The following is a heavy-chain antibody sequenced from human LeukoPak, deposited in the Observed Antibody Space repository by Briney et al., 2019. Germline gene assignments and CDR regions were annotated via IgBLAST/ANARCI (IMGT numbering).Heavy chain of an antibody. CDR3: ARAPAAGWFDP. D-gene: IGHD2-15*01. CDR2: INPSGSN. J-gene: IGHJ5*02. V-gene: IGHV4-34*01. CDR1: GGSFSVHY. Sequence: KPSQTLSPTCAVYGGSFSVHYWSCIRHPPRSGLEWIGEINPSGSNNYNPSLKIRVTISVDTSKNQFSLKLSSVTAADTAVYYCARAPAAGWFDPWGQGTLVTVSS.